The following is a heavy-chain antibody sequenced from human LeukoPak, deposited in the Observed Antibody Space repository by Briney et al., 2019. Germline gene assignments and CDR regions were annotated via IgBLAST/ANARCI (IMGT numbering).Heavy chain of an antibody. Sequence: GGSLRLSCAASGFTFSDYFMHWVRQDPGKGLTWVARISGDGRATTYEGSVKGRFTITRDNAKNTLYLQMNSLRAEDTAVYYCATIRQLEQADYWGQGTLVTVSS. V-gene: IGHV3-74*01. CDR3: ATIRQLEQADY. D-gene: IGHD6-6*01. J-gene: IGHJ4*02. CDR2: ISGDGRAT. CDR1: GFTFSDYF.